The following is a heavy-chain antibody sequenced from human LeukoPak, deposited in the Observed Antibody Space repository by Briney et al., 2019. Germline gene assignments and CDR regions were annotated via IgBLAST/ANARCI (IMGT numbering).Heavy chain of an antibody. V-gene: IGHV1-69*13. CDR3: ARDVFEMSSG. D-gene: IGHD6-19*01. CDR2: IIPIFGTA. CDR1: GGTFSNYA. Sequence: ASVKVSCKASGGTFSNYAISWVRQAPGQGLEWMGGIIPIFGTANHAQKFQGRVTITADESTSTAYMELSSLRSEDTAVYYCARDVFEMSSGWGQGTLVTVSS. J-gene: IGHJ4*02.